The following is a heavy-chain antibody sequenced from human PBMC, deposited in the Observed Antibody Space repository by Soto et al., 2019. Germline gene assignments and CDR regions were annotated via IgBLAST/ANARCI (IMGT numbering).Heavy chain of an antibody. D-gene: IGHD6-19*01. J-gene: IGHJ4*02. V-gene: IGHV3-23*01. Sequence: DVQLLESGGGLVHPGESLRLSGAASGFTFSNYAMAWVRQAPGKGLEWVSYISGDGGNTYHADSVRGRFTISRDNSENTLYRPMRSLRAEDTDVYYCEKDLVAARTYWGQGALVTVSS. CDR3: EKDLVAARTY. CDR1: GFTFSNYA. CDR2: ISGDGGNT.